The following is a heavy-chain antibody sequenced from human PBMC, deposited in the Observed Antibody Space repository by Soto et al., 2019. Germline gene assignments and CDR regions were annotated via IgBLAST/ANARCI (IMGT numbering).Heavy chain of an antibody. CDR3: AREGLRGTLDY. Sequence: PGGSLRLSCAASGLTFSAYWMHWVRHAPGKGLVWVSRIHGDESSTNYADSVKGRFTISRDNAKNTLYLQMNSLRAEDTAMYFCAREGLRGTLDYWGRGTLVTVSS. J-gene: IGHJ4*02. CDR2: IHGDESST. D-gene: IGHD3-16*01. CDR1: GLTFSAYW. V-gene: IGHV3-74*01.